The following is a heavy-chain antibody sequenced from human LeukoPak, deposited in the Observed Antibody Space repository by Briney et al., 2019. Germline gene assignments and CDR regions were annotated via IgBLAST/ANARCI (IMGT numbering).Heavy chain of an antibody. Sequence: PSETLSLTCTVSGGSISSYYWSWIRQPPGKGLEWIGYIYYSGSTNYSPSLKSRVTISVDTSKNQFSLKLSSVTAADTAVYYCARVKKGYDSSGYYHSANWFDPWGEGTLVTVSS. CDR2: IYYSGST. J-gene: IGHJ5*02. CDR1: GGSISSYY. CDR3: ARVKKGYDSSGYYHSANWFDP. D-gene: IGHD3-22*01. V-gene: IGHV4-59*01.